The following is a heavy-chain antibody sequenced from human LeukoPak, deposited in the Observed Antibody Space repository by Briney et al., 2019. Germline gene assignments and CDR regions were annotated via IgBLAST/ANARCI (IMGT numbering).Heavy chain of an antibody. CDR3: ARDPPRHRGKPPFDY. Sequence: PSETLSLTCTVSGGSISSGGYYWSWIRQHPGKGLEWIGYIYYSGSTYYNPSLKSRVTISVDTSKNQFSLKLSSVTAADTAVYYCARDPPRHRGKPPFDYWGQGTLVTVSS. V-gene: IGHV4-31*03. CDR1: GGSISSGGYY. J-gene: IGHJ4*02. D-gene: IGHD3-10*01. CDR2: IYYSGST.